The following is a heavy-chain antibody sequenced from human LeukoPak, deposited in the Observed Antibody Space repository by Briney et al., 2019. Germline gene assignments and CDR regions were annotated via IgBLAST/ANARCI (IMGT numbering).Heavy chain of an antibody. CDR1: RFTFSSYG. CDR2: ISYDGSNK. D-gene: IGHD6-13*01. J-gene: IGHJ1*01. CDR3: AKGHSSWLYFQH. V-gene: IGHV3-30*18. Sequence: PGGSLRLSCAASRFTFSSYGMHWVRQAPGKGLEWVAVISYDGSNKYYADSVKGRFTISRDNSKNTLYLQMNSLRAEDTAVYYCAKGHSSWLYFQHWGQGTLVTASS.